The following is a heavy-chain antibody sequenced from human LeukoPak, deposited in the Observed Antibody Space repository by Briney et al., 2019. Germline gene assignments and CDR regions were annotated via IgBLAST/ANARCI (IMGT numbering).Heavy chain of an antibody. CDR1: GFTFTDYW. CDR3: SRDGTAAGLYFDL. J-gene: IGHJ4*01. Sequence: VQPGGSLRLXCAVSGFTFTDYWMNWVRQAPGKGLEWVASIRQDGGEKYYVDSVKGRFTISRDNTKNSLYLQMSALRAEDTAIYYCSRDGTAAGLYFDLWGQGTLVTVSS. D-gene: IGHD6-13*01. V-gene: IGHV3-7*01. CDR2: IRQDGGEK.